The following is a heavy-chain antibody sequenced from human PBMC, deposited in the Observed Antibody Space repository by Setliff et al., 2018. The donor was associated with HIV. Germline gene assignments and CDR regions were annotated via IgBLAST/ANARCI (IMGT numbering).Heavy chain of an antibody. CDR2: IYTSGST. J-gene: IGHJ4*02. Sequence: SETLSLTCAVSGYSISSGSYYWNWIRQPAGKGLEWVGRIYTSGSTNYNPSLKSRVTISVDTSKNQFSLKLSSVTAADTAVYYCARDGYSSSWYVISGSFDYWGQGILVTVSS. CDR1: GYSISSGSYY. V-gene: IGHV4-61*02. CDR3: ARDGYSSSWYVISGSFDY. D-gene: IGHD6-13*01.